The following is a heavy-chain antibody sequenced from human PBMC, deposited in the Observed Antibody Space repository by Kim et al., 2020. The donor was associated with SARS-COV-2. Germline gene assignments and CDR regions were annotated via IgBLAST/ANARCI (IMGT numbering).Heavy chain of an antibody. CDR3: ARDLRWELRPGWFDP. Sequence: GGSLRLSCAASGFTFSSYWMSWVRQAPGQGLEWVANIKQDGSENYYVDSVKGRFTISRDNAKNSLYLQMNSLRAEDTAVYYCARDLRWELRPGWFDPWGQGTLVSVSS. CDR1: GFTFSSYW. CDR2: IKQDGSEN. J-gene: IGHJ5*02. D-gene: IGHD1-26*01. V-gene: IGHV3-7*01.